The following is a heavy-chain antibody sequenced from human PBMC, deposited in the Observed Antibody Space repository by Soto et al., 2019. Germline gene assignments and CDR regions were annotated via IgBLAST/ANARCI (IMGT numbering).Heavy chain of an antibody. D-gene: IGHD6-13*01. CDR1: GYTFIGYY. Sequence: ASVKVSCKTSGYTFIGYYLNWVRQAPGQGLEWMGWVNPHTGGTHYAQKFDGRVTMTRDTSTYTAYMELSGLKFDDTATYFCARVMAYEQQLVPFDYWGQGTLVTVSS. J-gene: IGHJ4*02. CDR3: ARVMAYEQQLVPFDY. V-gene: IGHV1-2*02. CDR2: VNPHTGGT.